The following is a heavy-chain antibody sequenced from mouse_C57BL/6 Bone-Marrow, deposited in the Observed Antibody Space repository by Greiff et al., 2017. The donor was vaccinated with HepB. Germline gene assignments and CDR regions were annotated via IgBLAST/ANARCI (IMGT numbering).Heavy chain of an antibody. CDR1: GFSLTSYG. CDR3: ARQNYYGSDYYAMDY. D-gene: IGHD1-1*01. J-gene: IGHJ4*01. CDR2: IWSDGST. Sequence: QVQLQQSGPGLVAPSQSLSITCTVSGFSLTSYGVHWVRQPPGKGLEWLVVIWSDGSTTYNSALKSRLSISKDNSKSQVFLKMNSLQTDDTAMYYCARQNYYGSDYYAMDYWGQGTSVTVSS. V-gene: IGHV2-6-1*01.